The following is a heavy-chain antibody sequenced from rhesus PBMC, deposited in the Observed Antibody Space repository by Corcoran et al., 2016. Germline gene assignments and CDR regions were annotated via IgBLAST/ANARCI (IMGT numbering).Heavy chain of an antibody. D-gene: IGHD3-16*01. CDR1: GGSISSSNW. J-gene: IGHJ4*01. CDR3: ARRGSYYYFDY. CDR2: ISGSSGST. V-gene: IGHV4-65*01. Sequence: QVQLQESGPGLVKPSETMSLTCAVSGGSISSSNWWSWIRQPPGKGLEWIGYISGSSGSTYYNPSLKSRVTISTDTSKNQFYLKFNSVTAADTAVYYCARRGSYYYFDYWGQGVLVTVSS.